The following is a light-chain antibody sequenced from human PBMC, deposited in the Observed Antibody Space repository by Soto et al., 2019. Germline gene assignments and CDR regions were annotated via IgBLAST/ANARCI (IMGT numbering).Light chain of an antibody. CDR1: QSIGSY. CDR3: QQRSNWRIT. Sequence: IVLPQSPATLSVSPGERTTLSCRTSQSIGSYLAWYQQKPGQAPRLLIYDASNRATGIPARFSGSGSGTDFTLTISSLEPEDFAVYYCQQRSNWRITFGQGTRLEIK. J-gene: IGKJ5*01. CDR2: DAS. V-gene: IGKV3-11*01.